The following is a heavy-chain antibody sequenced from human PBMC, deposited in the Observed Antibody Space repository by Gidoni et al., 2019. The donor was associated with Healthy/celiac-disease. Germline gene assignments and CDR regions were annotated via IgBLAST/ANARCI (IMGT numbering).Heavy chain of an antibody. CDR2: IYPGDSDT. CDR1: GSSFTSYW. V-gene: IGHV5-51*03. CDR3: ARLRLVVAASTPYYFDY. D-gene: IGHD2-15*01. J-gene: IGHJ4*02. Sequence: EVQLVQSGAEVKKPGESLKISCKGSGSSFTSYWIGWVRQMPGKGLEWMGIIYPGDSDTRYSPSFQGQVTISADKSISTAYLQWSSLKASDTAMYYCARLRLVVAASTPYYFDYWGQGTLVTVSS.